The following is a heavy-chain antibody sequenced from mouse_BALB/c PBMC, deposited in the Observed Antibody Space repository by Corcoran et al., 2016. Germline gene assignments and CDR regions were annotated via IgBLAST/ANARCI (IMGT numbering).Heavy chain of an antibody. CDR2: ISTYYGDA. Sequence: QVQLQQSGAELVRPGVSVKISCKGSGYTFTDYAMHWLKQSHAKSLEWIGVISTYYGDASYNQKFKGKATMTVDKSSSTAYMELARLTSEDSAIYYCARSYGYDNQAWFAYWGQGTLVTVSA. CDR3: ARSYGYDNQAWFAY. J-gene: IGHJ3*01. V-gene: IGHV1S137*01. D-gene: IGHD1-2*01. CDR1: GYTFTDYA.